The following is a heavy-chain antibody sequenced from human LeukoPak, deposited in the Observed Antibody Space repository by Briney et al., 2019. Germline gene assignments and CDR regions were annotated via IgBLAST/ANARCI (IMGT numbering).Heavy chain of an antibody. V-gene: IGHV3-48*03. J-gene: IGHJ5*02. CDR1: GFTFSSYE. Sequence: GGSLRLSCAASGFTFSSYEMNWVRQAPGKGLEWVSYISSSGSTIYYADSVKGRFTIPRDNAKNSLYLQMNSLRAEDTAVYYCARDDCSSISCYHNWFDPWGQGTLVTVSS. CDR2: ISSSGSTI. CDR3: ARDDCSSISCYHNWFDP. D-gene: IGHD2-2*01.